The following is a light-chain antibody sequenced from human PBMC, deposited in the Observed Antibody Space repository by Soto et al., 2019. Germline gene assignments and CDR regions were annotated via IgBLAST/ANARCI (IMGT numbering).Light chain of an antibody. CDR3: SSYRSSTPMV. Sequence: QSVLTQPASVSGSPGQSITISCTGTSSDVGAYNYVSWYQQHPGKAPKLIIYDVSNRPSGVSNRFSGSKSGNTASLTISGLQAEDEADYYCSSYRSSTPMVFGGGTKVTVL. J-gene: IGLJ2*01. V-gene: IGLV2-14*01. CDR2: DVS. CDR1: SSDVGAYNY.